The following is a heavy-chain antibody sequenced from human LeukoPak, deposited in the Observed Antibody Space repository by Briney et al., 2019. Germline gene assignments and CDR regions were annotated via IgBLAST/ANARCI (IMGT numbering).Heavy chain of an antibody. J-gene: IGHJ3*02. D-gene: IGHD6-19*01. CDR1: GFTFSSSS. CDR2: INSDETST. Sequence: PGGSLRLSCAASGFTFSSSSMTWVRQAPGKGLEWVSRINSDETSTSYADSVKGRFTISRDNAKNTLYLQMNGLRAEDTAVYYCAKSGYSSGWFRAFDIWGQGTPVTVSS. CDR3: AKSGYSSGWFRAFDI. V-gene: IGHV3-74*01.